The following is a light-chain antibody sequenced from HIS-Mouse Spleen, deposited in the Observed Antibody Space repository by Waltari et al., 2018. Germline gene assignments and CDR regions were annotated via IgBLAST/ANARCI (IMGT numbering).Light chain of an antibody. CDR3: QVWDSSSDHPYV. Sequence: SYVLTQPPSVSVAPGKTARITCGGNNLGSKSLQWYQQKPGQAPVLVVYDDSDRPSGIPERFSGSNSGNTATLTISRVEAGDEADYYCQVWDSSSDHPYVFGTGTKVTVL. CDR2: DDS. J-gene: IGLJ1*01. CDR1: NLGSKS. V-gene: IGLV3-21*03.